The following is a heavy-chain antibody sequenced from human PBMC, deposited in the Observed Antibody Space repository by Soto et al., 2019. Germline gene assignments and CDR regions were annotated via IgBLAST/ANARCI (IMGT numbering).Heavy chain of an antibody. D-gene: IGHD2-2*01. Sequence: ASVKVSCKASGYTFTGYYMHWVRQAPGQGLEWMGWINPNSGGTNYAQKFQGWVTMTRDTSISTAYMELSRLRSDDTAVYYCARIGRYCSSTSCAPPNQMGEFDYWGQGTLVTVSS. CDR3: ARIGRYCSSTSCAPPNQMGEFDY. V-gene: IGHV1-2*04. CDR1: GYTFTGYY. CDR2: INPNSGGT. J-gene: IGHJ4*02.